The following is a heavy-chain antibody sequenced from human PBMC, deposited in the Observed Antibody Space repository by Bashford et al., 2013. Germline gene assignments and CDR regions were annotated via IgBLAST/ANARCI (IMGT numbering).Heavy chain of an antibody. D-gene: IGHD1-26*01. CDR1: GFTFSSCS. J-gene: IGHJ4*02. V-gene: IGHV3-21*01. Sequence: GGSLRLSCAASGFTFSSCSMTWVRQAPGKGLEWVSSISSDSSYIYYADSVKGRFTISRDNAENSLYLQMNSLRAEDTAVYYCAATTSGWELYYWGQGVLVTVSS. CDR2: ISSDSSYI. CDR3: AATTSGWELYY.